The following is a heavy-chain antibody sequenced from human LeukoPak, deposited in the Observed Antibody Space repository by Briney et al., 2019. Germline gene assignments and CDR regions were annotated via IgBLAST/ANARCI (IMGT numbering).Heavy chain of an antibody. CDR1: GFTFRTYG. Sequence: GGSLRLSCAASGFTFRTYGMHWVRQAPGKGLEWVAVISFDGTYSYYADSVKGRFTISRDNSKNTLYLQMNSLRAEDTAVYYCAKDWSIDYWGQGTLVTVSS. CDR2: ISFDGTYS. D-gene: IGHD3-3*01. CDR3: AKDWSIDY. V-gene: IGHV3-30*18. J-gene: IGHJ4*02.